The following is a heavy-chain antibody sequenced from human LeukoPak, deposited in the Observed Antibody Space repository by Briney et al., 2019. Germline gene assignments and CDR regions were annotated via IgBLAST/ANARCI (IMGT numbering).Heavy chain of an antibody. CDR1: GGSISSYY. Sequence: PSETLSLTCTVSGGSISSYYWSWIRQPPGKGLEWIGYIYYSGSTNYNPSLKSRVTISVDTSKNQFSLKLSSVTAADTAVYYCAREAGVSEFDYWSQGTLVTVSS. CDR3: AREAGVSEFDY. V-gene: IGHV4-59*01. CDR2: IYYSGST. D-gene: IGHD6-19*01. J-gene: IGHJ4*02.